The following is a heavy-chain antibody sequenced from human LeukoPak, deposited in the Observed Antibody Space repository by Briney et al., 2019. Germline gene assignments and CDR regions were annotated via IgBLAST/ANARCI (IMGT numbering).Heavy chain of an antibody. CDR1: GDSISHGDYY. J-gene: IGHJ4*02. Sequence: SETLSLTCTVSGDSISHGDYYWSWVRQPPGQGLEWIGYIYYTGGTQYSPSLQSRVIMSLDMSKNLSSLKLSSVTAADTAVYYCARDLRGYGVLNFWGQGTLVTVSS. CDR3: ARDLRGYGVLNF. V-gene: IGHV4-30-4*01. CDR2: IYYTGGT. D-gene: IGHD3-10*01.